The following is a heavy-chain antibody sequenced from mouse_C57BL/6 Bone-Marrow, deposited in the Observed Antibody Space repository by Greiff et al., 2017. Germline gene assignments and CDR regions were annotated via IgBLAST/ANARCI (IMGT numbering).Heavy chain of an antibody. Sequence: LQPGAELVMPGASVKLSCKASGYTFTSYWMHWVKQRPGQGLEWIGEIDPSDSYTNYNQKFKGKSTLTVDKSSSTAYMQLSSLTSEDSAVYYCARSDYSNCPWFAYWGQGTLVTVSA. CDR2: IDPSDSYT. CDR3: ARSDYSNCPWFAY. V-gene: IGHV1-69*01. CDR1: GYTFTSYW. J-gene: IGHJ3*01. D-gene: IGHD2-5*01.